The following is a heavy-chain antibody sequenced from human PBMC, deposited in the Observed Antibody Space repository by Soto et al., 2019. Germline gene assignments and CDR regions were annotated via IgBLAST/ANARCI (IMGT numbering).Heavy chain of an antibody. CDR2: IIPIFGTA. V-gene: IGHV1-69*01. CDR1: GGTFSSYA. D-gene: IGHD3-16*02. CDR3: ARSYDYVWGSYRYGWFDP. Sequence: QVQLVQSGAEVKKPGSSVKVSCKASGGTFSSYAISWVRQAPRQGLEWMGGIIPIFGTANYAQKFQGRVTITADESTSTAYMELSSLRSEDTAVYYCARSYDYVWGSYRYGWFDPWGQGTLVTVSS. J-gene: IGHJ5*02.